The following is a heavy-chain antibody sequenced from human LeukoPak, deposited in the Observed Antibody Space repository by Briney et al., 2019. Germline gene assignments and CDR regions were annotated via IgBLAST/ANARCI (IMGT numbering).Heavy chain of an antibody. Sequence: PSETLSLTCALSGYSISRGHYWGWIRQPPGKGLEWIGSIYHSGGTYYNPSLKSRVTISVDTSKNQFSLKMKSVTAADTAVYYCAGFTPAVDYCSQGTLVTVSS. J-gene: IGHJ4*02. CDR2: IYHSGGT. D-gene: IGHD3-10*01. CDR1: GYSISRGHY. V-gene: IGHV4-38-2*01. CDR3: AGFTPAVDY.